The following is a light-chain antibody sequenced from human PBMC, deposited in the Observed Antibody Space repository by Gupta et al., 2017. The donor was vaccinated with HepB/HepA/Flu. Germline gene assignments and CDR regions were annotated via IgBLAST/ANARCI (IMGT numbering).Light chain of an antibody. J-gene: IGLJ2*01. CDR3: SSYTSSSTLEAV. CDR2: DVS. CDR1: SSDVGGYNY. V-gene: IGLV2-14*03. Sequence: QSALTQPASVSGSPGQSITISCTGTSSDVGGYNYVSWYQQHPGKAPKLMIYDVSNRPSGVSNRFSGSNSDNTASLTISGLQAEDEADYYCSSYTSSSTLEAVFGGGTKLTVL.